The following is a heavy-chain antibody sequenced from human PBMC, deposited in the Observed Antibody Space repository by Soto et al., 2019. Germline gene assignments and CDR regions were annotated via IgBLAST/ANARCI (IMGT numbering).Heavy chain of an antibody. D-gene: IGHD3-3*01. Sequence: PGGSLRLSCVASEFTFSNYAMSWVRQAPGKGLEWVSAISGSGGSTYYADSVKGRFTIPRDNSKNTLYLQMNSLRAEDTAVYYCASTPRGWSGYSLNYYGMDVWGQGTTVTVSS. CDR3: ASTPRGWSGYSLNYYGMDV. CDR1: EFTFSNYA. V-gene: IGHV3-23*01. J-gene: IGHJ6*02. CDR2: ISGSGGST.